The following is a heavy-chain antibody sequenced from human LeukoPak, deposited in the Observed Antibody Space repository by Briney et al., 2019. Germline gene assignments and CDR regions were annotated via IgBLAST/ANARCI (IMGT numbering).Heavy chain of an antibody. CDR2: ISWDGDIT. V-gene: IGHV3-43*01. CDR1: GFTFDDYI. Sequence: PGGSLRLSCAASGFTFDDYIMHWVRQAPGKGLEWVSLISWDGDITYYADSAKGRFTISRDNSKNSLYLQMNSLRTEDTALYYCAKARGLMGGAFDMWGQGTMVTVSS. CDR3: AKARGLMGGAFDM. D-gene: IGHD3-16*01. J-gene: IGHJ3*02.